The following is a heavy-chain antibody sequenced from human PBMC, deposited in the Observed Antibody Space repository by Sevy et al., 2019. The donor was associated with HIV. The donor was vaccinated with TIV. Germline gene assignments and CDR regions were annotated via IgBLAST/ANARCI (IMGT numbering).Heavy chain of an antibody. Sequence: GGSLRLSCAVSGFTFSDYGMHWVRQAPGKGLEWVAVISYDGNNKYFADSVKGRFTISRDSSKNTLYLQMNSLRAEDTAVCYCAKDRGQLRFLEWLLSDWGQGTLVTVSS. CDR1: GFTFSDYG. CDR2: ISYDGNNK. CDR3: AKDRGQLRFLEWLLSD. J-gene: IGHJ4*02. V-gene: IGHV3-30*18. D-gene: IGHD3-3*01.